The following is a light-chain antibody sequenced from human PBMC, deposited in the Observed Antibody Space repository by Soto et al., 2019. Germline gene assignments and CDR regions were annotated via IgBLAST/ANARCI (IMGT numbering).Light chain of an antibody. CDR1: SSDVGNYNL. J-gene: IGLJ2*01. V-gene: IGLV2-23*02. CDR3: CSAGNSPSAVV. Sequence: QSVLTQPASVSGSPGQSITISCTGTSSDVGNYNLVSWYQHHPGTAPKLMIYEVSKRPSGVYNRFSGSKSGNTASLTISGLLGQDEADYYCCSAGNSPSAVVFGGGTKVTVL. CDR2: EVS.